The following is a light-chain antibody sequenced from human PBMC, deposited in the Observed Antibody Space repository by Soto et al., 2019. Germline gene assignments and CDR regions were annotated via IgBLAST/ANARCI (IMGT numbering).Light chain of an antibody. CDR1: QIVTKY. CDR2: GAS. V-gene: IGKV1-39*01. CDR3: QQYGSSPRT. J-gene: IGKJ5*01. Sequence: DIQMTQSPSSLSASVGDRVTITFRTSQIVTKYLNWYQQHPGKAPKLLIYGASSRATGIPDRFSGSGSGTDFTLTISRLEPEDFAVYYCQQYGSSPRTFGQGTRLEIK.